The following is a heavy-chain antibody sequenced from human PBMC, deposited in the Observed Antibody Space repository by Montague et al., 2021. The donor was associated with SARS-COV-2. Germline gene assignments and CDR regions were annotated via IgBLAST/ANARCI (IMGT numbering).Heavy chain of an antibody. CDR2: ISSSGSTL. V-gene: IGHV3-48*03. Sequence: SLSLSFSASGFTFSSYEMNWVRQAPGKGLEWVSYISSSGSTLYHADSVRGRFTISRDNARDSVYLQMNSLRAEDTAVYYCAREEDSYGSGTLDYWGQGTLVTVSS. CDR3: AREEDSYGSGTLDY. D-gene: IGHD3-10*01. CDR1: GFTFSSYE. J-gene: IGHJ4*02.